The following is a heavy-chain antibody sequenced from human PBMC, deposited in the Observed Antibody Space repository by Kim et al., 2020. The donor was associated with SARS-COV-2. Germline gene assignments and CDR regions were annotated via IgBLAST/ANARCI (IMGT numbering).Heavy chain of an antibody. Sequence: TSYSPSFQGQVTISADKSISTAYLQWSSLKASDTAMYYCARQGQLWFPDYWGQGTLVTVSS. CDR2: T. J-gene: IGHJ4*02. V-gene: IGHV5-51*01. CDR3: ARQGQLWFPDY. D-gene: IGHD5-18*01.